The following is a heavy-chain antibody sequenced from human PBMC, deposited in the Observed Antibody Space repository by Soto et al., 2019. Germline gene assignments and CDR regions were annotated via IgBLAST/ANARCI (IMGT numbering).Heavy chain of an antibody. V-gene: IGHV3-23*01. Sequence: EVQLLESGGGLVQPGGFLRLSCAASGFTFSSYAMSWVRQAPGKGLEWVSAISGTGVTTYYADSVKGRFTISRDTSRNTLHLQMNSLRAEDTAIYYCAKFFVETGGSSGWPWSFHFWGQGTLVTVSS. CDR2: ISGTGVTT. D-gene: IGHD6-25*01. CDR3: AKFFVETGGSSGWPWSFHF. CDR1: GFTFSSYA. J-gene: IGHJ4*02.